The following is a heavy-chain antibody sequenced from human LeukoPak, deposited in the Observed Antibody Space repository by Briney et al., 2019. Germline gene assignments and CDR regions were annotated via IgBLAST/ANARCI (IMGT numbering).Heavy chain of an antibody. Sequence: SETLSLTCTVSGGSISSYSWSWIRQPPGKGLEWIGYIYYSGSTNYNPSLESRVTISVDTSKNQFSLKLTSVTAADTAVYYCARDDYGGHAFDIWGQGTMVTVSS. CDR3: ARDDYGGHAFDI. V-gene: IGHV4-59*01. J-gene: IGHJ3*02. CDR2: IYYSGST. CDR1: GGSISSYS. D-gene: IGHD4-23*01.